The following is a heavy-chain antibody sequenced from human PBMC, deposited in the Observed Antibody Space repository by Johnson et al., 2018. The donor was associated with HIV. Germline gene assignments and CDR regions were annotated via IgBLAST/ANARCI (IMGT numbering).Heavy chain of an antibody. CDR3: ARGPTMRYCTNGVCYIGAFDI. CDR1: GFTFDDYG. D-gene: IGHD2-8*01. J-gene: IGHJ3*02. CDR2: INWNGGST. V-gene: IGHV3-20*04. Sequence: VQLVESGGGVVRPGASLRLSCAASGFTFDDYGMSWVRQAPGKGLEWVSGINWNGGSTGYADSVKGRFTISRDNAKNSLYLQMNSLRAEDTALYYCARGPTMRYCTNGVCYIGAFDIWGQGTMVTVSS.